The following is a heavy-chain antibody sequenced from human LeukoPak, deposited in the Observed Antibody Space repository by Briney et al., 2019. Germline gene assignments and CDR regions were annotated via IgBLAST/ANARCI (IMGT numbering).Heavy chain of an antibody. D-gene: IGHD4-17*01. CDR3: ARLNDGDYHDAFDI. J-gene: IGHJ3*02. V-gene: IGHV4-59*01. Sequence: PSETLSLTCTVSGGSITTYYWSWIRQSPGKGLEWIGYIYPGGTTSYNPSLTSRVTISLDRSRSQFSLKLSSVTAADTAVYYCARLNDGDYHDAFDIWGQGTMVTVSS. CDR2: IYPGGTT. CDR1: GGSITTYY.